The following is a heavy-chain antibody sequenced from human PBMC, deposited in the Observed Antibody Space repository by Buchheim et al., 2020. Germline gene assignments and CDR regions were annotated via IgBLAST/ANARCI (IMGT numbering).Heavy chain of an antibody. CDR3: ARTPGGNSIWGFDY. J-gene: IGHJ4*02. CDR2: IYFSGTT. D-gene: IGHD4-23*01. Sequence: QLQLQESGPGLVKPSETLSLTCNVSGGSVSDINYYWGWIRQPPGKGLEWVASIYFSGTTHYTPALKSRVTISVDTSTNQFSLKLSSVTAADTAVYYCARTPGGNSIWGFDYWGRGTL. V-gene: IGHV4-39*01. CDR1: GGSVSDINYY.